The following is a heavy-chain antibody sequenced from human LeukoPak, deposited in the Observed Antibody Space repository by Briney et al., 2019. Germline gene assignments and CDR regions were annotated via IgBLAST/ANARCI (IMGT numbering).Heavy chain of an antibody. Sequence: ASVKVSCKASGYTFTSYDINWVRQATGQGLEWKGWMNPNSGNTGYAQKFQGRVTMTRNTSISTAYMELSSLRSEDTAVYYCARLGLRLGELSLPLLIDYWGQGTLVTVSS. CDR3: ARLGLRLGELSLPLLIDY. J-gene: IGHJ4*02. D-gene: IGHD3-16*02. V-gene: IGHV1-8*01. CDR1: GYTFTSYD. CDR2: MNPNSGNT.